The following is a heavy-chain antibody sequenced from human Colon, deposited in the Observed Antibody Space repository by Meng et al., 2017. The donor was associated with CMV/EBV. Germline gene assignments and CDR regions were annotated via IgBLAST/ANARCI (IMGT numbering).Heavy chain of an antibody. CDR3: ARGQLWLDS. CDR2: IKQDGSEI. Sequence: GGSLRLSCVVSSMTLSSYWMTWVRQAPGKGLERVANIKQDGSEISYVDSVKGRFTISRDNAKNSLYLEMNNLRAEDTAVYYCARGQLWLDSWGQGTLVTVSS. V-gene: IGHV3-7*04. D-gene: IGHD4-11*01. J-gene: IGHJ5*01. CDR1: SMTLSSYW.